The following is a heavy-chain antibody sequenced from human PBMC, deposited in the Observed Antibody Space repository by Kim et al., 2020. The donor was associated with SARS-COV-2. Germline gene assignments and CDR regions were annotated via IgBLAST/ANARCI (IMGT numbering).Heavy chain of an antibody. CDR2: IADNGATT. CDR1: GFTFSAYA. Sequence: GGSLRLSCSASGFTFSAYAMHWVRQTPGKGLEYVSCIADNGATTYYADSMKGRFSISRDNSRNMLYLHMSNLRAKDTALYYCVKDRTGSIYGVISTLDYWGQGTLVTVSS. D-gene: IGHD3-3*02. V-gene: IGHV3-64D*09. CDR3: VKDRTGSIYGVISTLDY. J-gene: IGHJ4*02.